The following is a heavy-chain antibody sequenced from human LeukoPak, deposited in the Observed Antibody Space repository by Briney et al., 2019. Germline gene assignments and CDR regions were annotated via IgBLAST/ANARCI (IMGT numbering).Heavy chain of an antibody. V-gene: IGHV3-11*04. CDR1: GFTFSDYY. J-gene: IGHJ4*02. CDR3: ARGQYTYGYGYFDY. CDR2: IGRSGNNI. D-gene: IGHD5-18*01. Sequence: GGSLRLSCAASGFTFSDYYMSWIRQAPGKGLEWVSYIGRSGNNIYYAASVEGRYTISRDNTTDSLYLQMNSLRAEDTAVYYCARGQYTYGYGYFDYWGQGTLATVSS.